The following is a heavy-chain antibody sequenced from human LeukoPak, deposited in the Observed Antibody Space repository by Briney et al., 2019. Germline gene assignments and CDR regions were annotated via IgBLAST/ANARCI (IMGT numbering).Heavy chain of an antibody. Sequence: SETLSLTCTVSGGSISSYYWSWIRQPPGKGLEWIGYIYYSGSTNYNPSLKSRVTISVDTSKNQFSLKLSSVTAAGTAVYYCARGDSSSWYYFDYWGQGTLVTVSS. J-gene: IGHJ4*02. CDR1: GGSISSYY. V-gene: IGHV4-59*01. CDR3: ARGDSSSWYYFDY. CDR2: IYYSGST. D-gene: IGHD6-13*01.